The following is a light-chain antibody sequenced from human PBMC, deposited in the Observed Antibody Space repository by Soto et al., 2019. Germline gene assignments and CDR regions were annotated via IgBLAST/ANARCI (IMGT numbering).Light chain of an antibody. Sequence: QSALTQPPSASGSPGQSVTISCTGTSSDVGAYKYVSWYQQYPGKAPKLMIYEVSKRPSGVPDRFSGSKSGNTASLTVSGFQAEDEADYYCTSYVGSNIWVFGGETKLTVL. J-gene: IGLJ3*02. CDR1: SSDVGAYKY. V-gene: IGLV2-8*01. CDR2: EVS. CDR3: TSYVGSNIWV.